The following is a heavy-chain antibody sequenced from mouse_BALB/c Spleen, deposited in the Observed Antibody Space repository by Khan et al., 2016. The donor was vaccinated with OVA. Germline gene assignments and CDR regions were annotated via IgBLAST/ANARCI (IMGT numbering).Heavy chain of an antibody. V-gene: IGHV1S136*01. Sequence: VQLQQSGPELVKPGASVKMSCKASGYTFTSYVMHWVKQKPGLGLEWIGYIYPFNDDAKYNEKFKGKATLTSDKSSSTAYMELSSLTSEDSAVYYCATVVTSYVSFAYWGQGTLVTVSA. CDR1: GYTFTSYV. J-gene: IGHJ3*01. CDR3: ATVVTSYVSFAY. D-gene: IGHD2-12*01. CDR2: IYPFNDDA.